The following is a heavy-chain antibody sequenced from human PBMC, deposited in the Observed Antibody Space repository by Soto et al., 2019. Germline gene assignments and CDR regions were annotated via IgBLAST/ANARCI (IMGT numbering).Heavy chain of an antibody. J-gene: IGHJ4*02. D-gene: IGHD1-26*01. CDR1: GGSFSGYY. CDR3: ARSLGASDY. CDR2: INHSGST. V-gene: IGHV4-34*01. Sequence: SETLSLTCAVYGGSFSGYYWSWIRQPPGKGLEWIGEINHSGSTNYNPSLKSRVTISVDTSKNQFSLKLSSVTAADTAVYYCARSLGASDYWGQGTLVTVSS.